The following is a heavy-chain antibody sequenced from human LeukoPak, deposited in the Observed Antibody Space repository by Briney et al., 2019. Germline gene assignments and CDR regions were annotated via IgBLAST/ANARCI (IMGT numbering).Heavy chain of an antibody. CDR1: GFTFSSYG. CDR3: AKGVLGYCSGGSCYPFDY. J-gene: IGHJ4*02. V-gene: IGHV3-30*02. CDR2: IRYDGSNK. Sequence: GGSLRLSCAASGFTFSSYGMHWVRQAPGKGLEWVAFIRYDGSNKYYADSVKGRFTISRDNSKNTLYLQMNSLRAEDTAVYYCAKGVLGYCSGGSCYPFDYWGQGTLVTVSS. D-gene: IGHD2-15*01.